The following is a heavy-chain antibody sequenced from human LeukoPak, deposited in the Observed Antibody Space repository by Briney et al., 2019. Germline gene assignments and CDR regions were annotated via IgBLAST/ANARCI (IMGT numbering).Heavy chain of an antibody. CDR3: AKDLFDGNPLFHFDY. CDR1: GFTFSSYA. J-gene: IGHJ4*02. D-gene: IGHD4-23*01. V-gene: IGHV3-23*01. CDR2: ISGSGGST. Sequence: GGSLRLSCAASGFTFSSYAMSWVRQAPGKGLEWVSGISGSGGSTFYADSVKGRFTISRDNSKNTLYLEMNSPRAKDTAVYYCAKDLFDGNPLFHFDYWGQGTLVTVSS.